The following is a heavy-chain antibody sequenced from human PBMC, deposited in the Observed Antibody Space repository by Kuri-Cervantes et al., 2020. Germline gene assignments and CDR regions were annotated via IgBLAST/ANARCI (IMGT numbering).Heavy chain of an antibody. CDR2: ISYDGSNK. V-gene: IGHV3-30*18. D-gene: IGHD4-17*01. Sequence: GGSLRLSCAASGFTFSSYGMHWVRQAPGKGLEWVAVISYDGSNKYYADSVKGRFTISRDNSKNTLYLQMNSLRAEDTAVYYCAKDTDYGDYLVFDYWGQGTLVTVSS. CDR1: GFTFSSYG. J-gene: IGHJ4*02. CDR3: AKDTDYGDYLVFDY.